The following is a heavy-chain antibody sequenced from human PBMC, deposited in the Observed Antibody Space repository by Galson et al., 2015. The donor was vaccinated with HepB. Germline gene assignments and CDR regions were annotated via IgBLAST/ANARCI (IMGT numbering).Heavy chain of an antibody. CDR2: IYPGDSDT. CDR1: GYTFNSYW. CDR3: ARFSLSVAGTLLGYFDY. Sequence: QSGAEVKKPGESLKISCKGSGYTFNSYWIAWVRQMPGKGLEWMGIIYPGDSDTRYSPSFQGQVTISADKSLTTAYLQWSSLKASDTAMYYCARFSLSVAGTLLGYFDYWGQGTLVTVSS. V-gene: IGHV5-51*01. J-gene: IGHJ4*02. D-gene: IGHD6-19*01.